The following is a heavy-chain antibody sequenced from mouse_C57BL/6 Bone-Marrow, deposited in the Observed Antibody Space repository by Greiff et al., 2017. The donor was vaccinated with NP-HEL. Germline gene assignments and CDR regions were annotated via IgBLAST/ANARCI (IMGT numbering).Heavy chain of an antibody. V-gene: IGHV1-81*01. CDR1: GYTFTSYG. Sequence: QVQLKQSGAELARPGASLKLSCKASGYTFTSYGISWVKQRTGQGLEWIGEIYPRSGNTYYNEKFKGKATLTADKSSSTAYMELRSLTSEDSAVYFCARDDGYCGWFAYWGQGTLVTVSA. J-gene: IGHJ3*01. CDR2: IYPRSGNT. D-gene: IGHD2-3*01. CDR3: ARDDGYCGWFAY.